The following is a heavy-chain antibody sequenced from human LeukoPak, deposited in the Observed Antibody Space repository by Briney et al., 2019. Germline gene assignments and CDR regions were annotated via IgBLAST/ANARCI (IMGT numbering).Heavy chain of an antibody. CDR3: ASLIPYSSRINDY. CDR2: IYYSGST. D-gene: IGHD6-13*01. J-gene: IGHJ4*02. CDR1: GGSFSGYY. V-gene: IGHV4-34*01. Sequence: SETLSLTCAVYGGSFSGYYWSWIRQPPGKGLEWIGSIYYSGSTYYNPSLKSRVTISVDTSKNQFSLKLSSVTAADTAVYYCASLIPYSSRINDYWGQGTLVTVSS.